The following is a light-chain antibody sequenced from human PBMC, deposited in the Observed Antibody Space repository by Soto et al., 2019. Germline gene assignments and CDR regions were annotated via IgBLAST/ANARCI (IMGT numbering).Light chain of an antibody. J-gene: IGKJ3*01. CDR1: QSVSSY. V-gene: IGKV3-20*01. CDR3: QHYGGSFI. CDR2: GAS. Sequence: EIGLTQYQDTLSLSPGERATLSCRASQSVSSYLAWYQQKPGQAPRLLIYGASTRATAIPARFSGSGSGTDFTLSISRLEPEDFAVYYCQHYGGSFIFGPGTKVDI.